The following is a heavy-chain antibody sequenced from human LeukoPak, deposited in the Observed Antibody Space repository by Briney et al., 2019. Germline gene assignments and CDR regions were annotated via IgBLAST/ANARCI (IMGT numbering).Heavy chain of an antibody. Sequence: ASVKVSCKASGYTFTGYYMHWVRQAPGQGLEWMGWINPNSGGTNYAQKFQGRVTMTRDTSISTAYMELSRLRSDDTAVYYCARDIVVVPAAPPALDIWGQGTMVTVSS. V-gene: IGHV1-2*02. CDR2: INPNSGGT. D-gene: IGHD2-2*01. J-gene: IGHJ3*02. CDR1: GYTFTGYY. CDR3: ARDIVVVPAAPPALDI.